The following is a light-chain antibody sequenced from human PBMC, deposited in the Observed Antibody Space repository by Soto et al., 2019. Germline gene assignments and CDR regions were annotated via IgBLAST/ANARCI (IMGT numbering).Light chain of an antibody. CDR3: QQSYSTPLT. CDR1: QDISNY. CDR2: DAS. J-gene: IGKJ4*01. V-gene: IGKV1-39*01. Sequence: DIQMTQSPSSMSASVGDRVTITCQASQDISNYLKWYQQKPGKAPKLLIYDASNLKRGVPSRFSGSGSGTDFTLTISSLQPEDFATYYCQQSYSTPLTFGGGTKVDIK.